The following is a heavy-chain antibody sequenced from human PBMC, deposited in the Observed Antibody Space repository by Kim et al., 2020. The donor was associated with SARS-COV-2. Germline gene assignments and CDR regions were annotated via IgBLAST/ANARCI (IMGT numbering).Heavy chain of an antibody. D-gene: IGHD3-10*01. Sequence: SETLSLTCTVSGGSVSSGSYYWSWIRQPPGKGLEWIGYIYYSGSTNYNPSLKSRVTISVDTSKNQFSLKLSSVTAADTAVYYCARDPGPNGSGSYRGYYFDYWGQGTLVTVSS. J-gene: IGHJ4*02. CDR2: IYYSGST. CDR3: ARDPGPNGSGSYRGYYFDY. CDR1: GGSVSSGSYY. V-gene: IGHV4-61*01.